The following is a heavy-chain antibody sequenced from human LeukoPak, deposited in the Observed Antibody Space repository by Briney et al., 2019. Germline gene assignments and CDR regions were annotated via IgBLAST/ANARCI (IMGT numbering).Heavy chain of an antibody. CDR2: IYYSGST. Sequence: SETLSLTCTVSGGSISSSSYYWGWIRQPPGKGLEWIGSIYYSGSTYYYPSLKSRVTISVDKSKNQFSLKPSSVTAADTAVYYCARGAAGTFDYWGQGTLVTVSS. D-gene: IGHD6-13*01. CDR1: GGSISSSSYY. CDR3: ARGAAGTFDY. J-gene: IGHJ4*02. V-gene: IGHV4-39*07.